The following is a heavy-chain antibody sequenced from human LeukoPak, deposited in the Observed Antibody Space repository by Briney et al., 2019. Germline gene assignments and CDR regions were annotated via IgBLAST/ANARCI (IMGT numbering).Heavy chain of an antibody. Sequence: GESLQISCKGSGYSFTSYWISWVRQMPGKGLEWMGRIDPSDSYTNYSPSFQGHVTISADKSISTAYLQWSSLKASDTAMYYCARQATNYGGNSPSDYWGQGTLVTVSS. J-gene: IGHJ4*02. CDR1: GYSFTSYW. D-gene: IGHD4-23*01. CDR2: IDPSDSYT. CDR3: ARQATNYGGNSPSDY. V-gene: IGHV5-10-1*01.